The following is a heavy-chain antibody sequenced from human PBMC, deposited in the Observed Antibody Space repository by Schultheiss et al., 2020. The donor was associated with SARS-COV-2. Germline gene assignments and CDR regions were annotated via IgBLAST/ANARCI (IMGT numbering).Heavy chain of an antibody. J-gene: IGHJ1*01. CDR1: GFTFSSYE. V-gene: IGHV3-48*03. Sequence: GGSLRLSCAASGFTFSSYEMNWVRQAPGKGLEWISYISSSGSTIYYADSVKGRFTISRDNSKNTLYLQMNSLRAEDTAVYYCARDRVDSSGYGYFQHWGQGTLVTVSS. D-gene: IGHD3-22*01. CDR3: ARDRVDSSGYGYFQH. CDR2: ISSSGSTI.